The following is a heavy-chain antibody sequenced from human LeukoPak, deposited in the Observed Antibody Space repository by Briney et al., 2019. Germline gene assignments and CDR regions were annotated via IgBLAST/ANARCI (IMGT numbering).Heavy chain of an antibody. V-gene: IGHV3-23*01. J-gene: IGHJ4*02. CDR2: ISGSGGST. CDR3: AKVKFGEDYWDFDY. D-gene: IGHD3-10*01. CDR1: GFTFGSYA. Sequence: GGSLRPSCAASGFTFGSYAMSWVRQAPGKGLEWVSAISGSGGSTYYADSVKGRFTISRDNSKNTLYLQMNSLRAEDTAVYYCAKVKFGEDYWDFDYWGQGTLVTVSS.